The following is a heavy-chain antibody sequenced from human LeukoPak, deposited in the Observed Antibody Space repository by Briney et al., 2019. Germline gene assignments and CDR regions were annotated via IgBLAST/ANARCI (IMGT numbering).Heavy chain of an antibody. CDR2: IYYSGST. V-gene: IGHV4-59*01. J-gene: IGHJ6*04. Sequence: PSETLSLTCTVSGGSISSYYWSWIRQPPGKGLEWIGYIYYSGSTNYNPSLKSRVTMSVDTSKNQFSLKLSSVTAADTAVYYCARVGGSGSYYRYYGMDVWGKGTTVTVSS. CDR1: GGSISSYY. CDR3: ARVGGSGSYYRYYGMDV. D-gene: IGHD3-10*01.